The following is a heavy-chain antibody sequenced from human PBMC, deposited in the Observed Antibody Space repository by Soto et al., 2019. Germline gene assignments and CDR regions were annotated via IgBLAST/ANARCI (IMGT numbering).Heavy chain of an antibody. Sequence: KASETLSLTCTVSGGSISSGDYYWSWIRQPPGKGLEWIGYIYYSGSTYYNPSLKSRVTISVDTSKNQFSLKLSSVTAADTAVYYCARAIVMDDYYYYGMDVWGQGTTVTVSS. CDR1: GGSISSGDYY. CDR2: IYYSGST. J-gene: IGHJ6*02. V-gene: IGHV4-30-4*01. CDR3: ARAIVMDDYYYYGMDV. D-gene: IGHD3-16*01.